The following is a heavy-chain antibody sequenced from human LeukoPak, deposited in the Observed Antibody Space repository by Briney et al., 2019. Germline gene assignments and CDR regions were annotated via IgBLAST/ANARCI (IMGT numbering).Heavy chain of an antibody. J-gene: IGHJ6*02. D-gene: IGHD1-14*01. CDR3: ARTPGANYYYNGMDV. Sequence: GGSLRLSCAASGFTFSSYGVHWVRQAPGKGLEWVAVISYDGSNKYNADSVKGRFTISRDNSKNTLYLQMSSLRAEDTAVYYCARTPGANYYYNGMDVWGQGTTVTVSS. CDR2: ISYDGSNK. CDR1: GFTFSSYG. V-gene: IGHV3-30-3*01.